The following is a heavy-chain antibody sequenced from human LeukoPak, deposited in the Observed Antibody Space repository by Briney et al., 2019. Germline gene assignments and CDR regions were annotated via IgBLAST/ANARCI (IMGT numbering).Heavy chain of an antibody. J-gene: IGHJ6*03. D-gene: IGHD6-13*01. CDR2: VYDSGAA. CDR1: GVSISSSNW. CDR3: AGGSSWYHYYYMDV. Sequence: NPSETLSLTCAVSGVSISSSNWWSWFRQSPGKGLEWIGEVYDSGAANYHPSLRSRVTISVDKAKNQLSLKLSSVTAADTAVYYCAGGSSWYHYYYMDVWGKGTTVTVSS. V-gene: IGHV4-4*02.